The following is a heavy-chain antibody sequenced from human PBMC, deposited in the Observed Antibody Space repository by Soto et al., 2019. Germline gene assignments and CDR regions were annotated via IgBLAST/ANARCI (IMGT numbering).Heavy chain of an antibody. CDR3: ASVDNYYYYGMDV. V-gene: IGHV1-18*01. CDR2: ISAYNGNT. Sequence: SVKVSCKASGYTFTSYGISWVRQAPGQGLEWMGWISAYNGNTNYAQKLQGRVTMTTDTSTSTAYMELRSLRSDDTAVYYCASVDNYYYYGMDVWGQGTTVTVSS. J-gene: IGHJ6*02. CDR1: GYTFTSYG. D-gene: IGHD5-12*01.